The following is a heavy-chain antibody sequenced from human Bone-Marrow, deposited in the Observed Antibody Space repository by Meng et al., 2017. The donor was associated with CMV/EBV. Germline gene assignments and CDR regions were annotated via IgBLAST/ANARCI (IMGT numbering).Heavy chain of an antibody. D-gene: IGHD2-21*02. V-gene: IGHV1-18*01. CDR1: GYTFATSG. CDR3: AREGVGDRTDY. Sequence: ASVKVSCKASGYTFATSGISWVRQAPGQGLEWMGWISAYNGDTNYAQKLQGRVTMTTDTSTNTAHMQLRSLRSDDTAVYYCAREGVGDRTDYWGQGTLVTVSS. CDR2: ISAYNGDT. J-gene: IGHJ4*02.